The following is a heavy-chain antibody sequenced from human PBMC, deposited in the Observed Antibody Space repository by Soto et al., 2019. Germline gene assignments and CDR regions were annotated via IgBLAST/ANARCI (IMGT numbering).Heavy chain of an antibody. Sequence: GGSLRLSCTASGFNFNNQAMSWIRQAPGKGLEWVSTISGSGATSLYADSVKGRFTIFKDSSQAYLDLKSLRVEDSATYYCAKTETMVVVTVQPRWFDSWGQGTPVTVSS. CDR1: GFNFNNQA. CDR3: AKTETMVVVTVQPRWFDS. V-gene: IGHV3-23*01. CDR2: ISGSGATS. J-gene: IGHJ5*01. D-gene: IGHD2-21*02.